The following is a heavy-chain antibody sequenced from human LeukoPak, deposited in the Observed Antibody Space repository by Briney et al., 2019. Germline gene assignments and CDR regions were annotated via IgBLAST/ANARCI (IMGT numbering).Heavy chain of an antibody. Sequence: SETLSLTCTVSGGSISSYYWSWIRQPPGKGLEWIGYIYYSGSTNYTPSLKSRVTISVDTSKNQFSLKLSSVTAADTAVYYCARLAVFGDAFDIWGQGTMVTVSS. CDR2: IYYSGST. CDR1: GGSISSYY. CDR3: ARLAVFGDAFDI. D-gene: IGHD2-21*01. J-gene: IGHJ3*02. V-gene: IGHV4-59*01.